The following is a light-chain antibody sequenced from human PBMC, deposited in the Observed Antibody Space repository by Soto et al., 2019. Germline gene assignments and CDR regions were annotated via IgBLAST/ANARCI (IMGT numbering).Light chain of an antibody. Sequence: QSALTQPASVSGSPGQSITISCTGTSSDVGGYNYVSWYQQHPGKAPKLLIYYVSNRPSGVSDRLSGSKSGNTASLTISGLQAEDEADYYCTSFTSGSTYVFGSGTKLTVL. CDR2: YVS. J-gene: IGLJ1*01. V-gene: IGLV2-14*01. CDR1: SSDVGGYNY. CDR3: TSFTSGSTYV.